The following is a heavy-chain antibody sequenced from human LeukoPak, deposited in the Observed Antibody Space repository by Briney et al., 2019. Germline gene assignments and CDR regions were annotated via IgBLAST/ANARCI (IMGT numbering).Heavy chain of an antibody. CDR1: GYTFTRYY. J-gene: IGHJ4*02. D-gene: IGHD1-26*01. CDR2: INPSSENT. CDR3: ARLWPIVGATSFVDC. V-gene: IGHV1-46*01. Sequence: ASVKVSCKASGYTFTRYYMSWVRQAPGQGLEWMGMINPSSENTICAQGFQGKVTMTRDTSMSTVYMELSSLRSEDTAVYYCARLWPIVGATSFVDCWGQGTLVTVSS.